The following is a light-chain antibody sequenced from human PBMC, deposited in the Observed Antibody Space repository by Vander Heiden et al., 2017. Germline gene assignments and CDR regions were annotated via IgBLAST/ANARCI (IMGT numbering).Light chain of an antibody. Sequence: SYVLTPPPSVSVAPGQTARIPCEGNNIGGKSVHWYQQKPGQAPVLVVYDDRDRPSGIPERFSGFNSGNTATLTISRVEAGDEADYYCQVWDSTDDRPAMVFGGGTKLTVL. J-gene: IGLJ2*01. CDR1: NIGGKS. CDR3: QVWDSTDDRPAMV. CDR2: DDR. V-gene: IGLV3-21*02.